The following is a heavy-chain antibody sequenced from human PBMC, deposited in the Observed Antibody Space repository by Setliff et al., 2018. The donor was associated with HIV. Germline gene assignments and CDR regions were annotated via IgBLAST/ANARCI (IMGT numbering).Heavy chain of an antibody. CDR2: IYTSGST. J-gene: IGHJ6*03. Sequence: PSETLSLTCTVSGDSITSRPYWTWVRQPAGKGLEWIGRIYTSGSTNYNPSLKSRVTISLDTSKNQFSLKLTSVTAADTAVYYCARDKGYYYMDVWGKGTTVTVSS. CDR1: GDSITSRPY. CDR3: ARDKGYYYMDV. V-gene: IGHV4-4*07.